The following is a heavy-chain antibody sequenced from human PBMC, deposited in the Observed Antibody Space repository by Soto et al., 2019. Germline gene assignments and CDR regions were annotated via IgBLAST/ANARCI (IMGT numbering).Heavy chain of an antibody. CDR2: INPETGGT. J-gene: IGHJ6*04. CDR1: GYTFTGYY. V-gene: IGHV1-2*02. CDR3: ARELYQVLSEVMDV. Sequence: QVQLVQSGADVKTPGASVRVSCKASGYTFTGYYVHWVREAPGQGLEWMGWINPETGGTSYAQKFQGRVTLSRDTSINTAYQKWSRLSFDEAALYFGARELYQVLSEVMDVWGKGTTVTVPS. D-gene: IGHD2-2*01.